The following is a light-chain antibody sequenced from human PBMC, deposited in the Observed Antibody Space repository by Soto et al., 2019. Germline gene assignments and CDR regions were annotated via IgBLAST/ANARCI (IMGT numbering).Light chain of an antibody. CDR2: DVN. V-gene: IGLV2-14*01. CDR3: SSYSSSTTLVL. J-gene: IGLJ2*01. CDR1: SSDVGGYNY. Sequence: QSAPTQPASVSGSPGQSIAISCTGTSSDVGGYNYVSWYQKYAGKAPKLMIYDVNNRPSGVSIRFSGSKSGNTASLTISGLQAEDEAEYYCSSYSSSTTLVLFGGGTKLTVL.